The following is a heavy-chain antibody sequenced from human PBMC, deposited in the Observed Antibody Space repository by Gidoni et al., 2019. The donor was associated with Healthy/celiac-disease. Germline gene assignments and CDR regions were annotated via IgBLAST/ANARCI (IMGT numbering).Heavy chain of an antibody. Sequence: EVQLVESGGGLVQPGGSLRLSCAASGFTFSSYWMSWVRQAPGKGLEWVANIKQDGSEKYEVDSVKGRFTISRDNAKNSLYLQMNSLRAEDTAVYYCARVGWERLFDYWGQGTLVTVSS. CDR2: IKQDGSEK. CDR3: ARVGWERLFDY. D-gene: IGHD1-26*01. CDR1: GFTFSSYW. J-gene: IGHJ4*02. V-gene: IGHV3-7*01.